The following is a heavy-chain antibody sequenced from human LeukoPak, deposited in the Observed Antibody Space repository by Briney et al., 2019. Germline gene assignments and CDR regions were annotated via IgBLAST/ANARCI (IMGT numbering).Heavy chain of an antibody. V-gene: IGHV3-23*01. D-gene: IGHD2-15*01. CDR1: GFTFSSYA. CDR3: AKDLVVVADPFDY. CDR2: ISGSGDST. J-gene: IGHJ4*02. Sequence: GGSLRLSCAASGFTFSSYAMSWVRQAPGKGLEWVSAISGSGDSTYYADSVKGRFTISRDNSKKTLYLQMNSLRAEDTAVYYCAKDLVVVADPFDYWGQGTLVTVSS.